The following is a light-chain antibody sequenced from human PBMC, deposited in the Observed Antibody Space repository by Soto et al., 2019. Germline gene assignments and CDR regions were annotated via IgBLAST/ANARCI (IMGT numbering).Light chain of an antibody. Sequence: IQMTQSPSSLSASVGDRVTLTCRASQGIRSALAWYQQKPGQAPKVVIYAASILQSGVPPRFXXXXXXXXXXXXXXXXXXXDFXTYYCVQDYNYPITFGQGTRLDIK. CDR3: VQDYNYPIT. J-gene: IGKJ5*01. V-gene: IGKV1-6*01. CDR2: AAS. CDR1: QGIRSA.